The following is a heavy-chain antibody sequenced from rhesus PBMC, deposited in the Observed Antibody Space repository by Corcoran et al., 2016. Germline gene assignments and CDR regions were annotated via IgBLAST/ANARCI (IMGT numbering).Heavy chain of an antibody. D-gene: IGHD3-9*01. CDR3: TRRGMNY. V-gene: IGHV1S9*01. J-gene: IGHJ4*01. CDR2: SNPSNGKA. Sequence: QVQLVQSGAEVKKPGASLKLSCKASGYTFTSYYIHWVRQSPGQVLEWKGGSNPSNGKAGYAQKVQGRVTMTRDTSTSTAYMELNSLRSEDTAVYYCTRRGMNYWGQGVLVTVSS. CDR1: GYTFTSYY.